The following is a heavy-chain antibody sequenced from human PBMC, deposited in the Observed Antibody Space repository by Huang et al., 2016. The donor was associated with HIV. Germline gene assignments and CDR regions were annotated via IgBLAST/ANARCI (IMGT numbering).Heavy chain of an antibody. CDR2: IYPGDSDT. V-gene: IGHV5-51*01. J-gene: IGHJ4*02. CDR1: GYKFTSYW. CDR3: ARQRASGSTYVDS. D-gene: IGHD2-15*01. Sequence: EVQLVQSGAEVKKPGESLKISCKGSGYKFTSYWIAWVRQMPWKGLERMGIIYPGDSDTRYSPSFQGQVTISADKSINTAYLQWSSLKTSDTAMYFCARQRASGSTYVDSWGQGTLLTVYS.